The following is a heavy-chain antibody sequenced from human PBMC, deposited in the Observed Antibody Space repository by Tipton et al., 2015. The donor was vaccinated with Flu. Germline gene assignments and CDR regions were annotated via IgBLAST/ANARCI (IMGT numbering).Heavy chain of an antibody. V-gene: IGHV3-53*04. CDR2: IYSGGST. CDR1: GFTVSSNY. Sequence: VQLVQSGGGLVQPGGSLRLSCAASGFTVSSNYMSWVRQAPGKGLEWVSVIYSGGSTYYADSVKGRFTISRHNSKNTLYLQMNSLRAEDTAVYYCARDGGYSSSWYVYWGQGTLVTVSS. D-gene: IGHD6-13*01. J-gene: IGHJ4*02. CDR3: ARDGGYSSSWYVY.